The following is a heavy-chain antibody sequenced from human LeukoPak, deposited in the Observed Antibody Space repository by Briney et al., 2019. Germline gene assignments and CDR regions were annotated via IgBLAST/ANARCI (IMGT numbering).Heavy chain of an antibody. J-gene: IGHJ4*02. Sequence: GGSLRLSCAASGFTFDDYGMSWVRQAPGKGLEWVSGINWNGGSTGYADSVKGRFTISRDNAKNSLYLQMNSLRAEDTALYYCAKYDYGDYSPRSWGQGTLVTVSS. V-gene: IGHV3-20*04. CDR2: INWNGGST. CDR3: AKYDYGDYSPRS. CDR1: GFTFDDYG. D-gene: IGHD4-17*01.